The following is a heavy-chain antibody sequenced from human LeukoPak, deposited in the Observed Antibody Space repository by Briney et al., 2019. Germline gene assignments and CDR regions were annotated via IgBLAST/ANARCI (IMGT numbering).Heavy chain of an antibody. Sequence: ASVKVSCKASGFTFTGYYIHWMRQAPGQGLEWMGYINPHSGGTNSPQKFQGRVTMTTDTSISAAYMELSSLISDDTAMYYCVREGNELLSKNFDYWGQGTLVTVSS. V-gene: IGHV1-2*02. CDR2: INPHSGGT. CDR3: VREGNELLSKNFDY. J-gene: IGHJ4*02. CDR1: GFTFTGYY. D-gene: IGHD2-21*02.